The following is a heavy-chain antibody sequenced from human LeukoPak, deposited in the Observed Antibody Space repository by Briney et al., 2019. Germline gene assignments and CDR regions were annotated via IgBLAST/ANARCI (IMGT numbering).Heavy chain of an antibody. J-gene: IGHJ4*02. V-gene: IGHV3-15*01. CDR1: GFTFSNAW. CDR2: IKSKTDGGTT. D-gene: IGHD6-19*01. CDR3: ARDKEVAVAGQYYFDY. Sequence: GSLRLSCATSGFTFSNAWMSWVRQAPGKGLGWVGRIKSKTDGGTTDYAAPVKGRFTISRDDSKNTLYLQMNSLRAEDTAVYYCARDKEVAVAGQYYFDYWGQGTLVTVSS.